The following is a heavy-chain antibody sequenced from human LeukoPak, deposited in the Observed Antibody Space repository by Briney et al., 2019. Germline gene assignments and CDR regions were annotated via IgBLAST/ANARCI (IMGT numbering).Heavy chain of an antibody. CDR2: IYYSGST. J-gene: IGHJ4*02. Sequence: PSETLSLTCTVSGGSISSYYWSWIRQPPGKGLEWIGYIYYSGSTNYNPSLKSRVTISVDTSKNQFSLKLSSVTAADTAVYYRAGASRGSFDYWGQGTLVTVSS. D-gene: IGHD3-16*01. CDR3: AGASRGSFDY. CDR1: GGSISSYY. V-gene: IGHV4-59*01.